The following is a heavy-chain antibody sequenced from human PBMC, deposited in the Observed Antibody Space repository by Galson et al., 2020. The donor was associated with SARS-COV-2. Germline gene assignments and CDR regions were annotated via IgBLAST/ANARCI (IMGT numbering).Heavy chain of an antibody. CDR2: ISYDGSNK. V-gene: IGHV3-30*01. CDR3: ARDDKYYDILTGYYIPPGAYYYYMDV. D-gene: IGHD3-9*01. CDR1: GFTFSSYA. Sequence: GGSLRLSCAASGFTFSSYAMHWVRQAPGKGLEWVAVISYDGSNKYYADSVRGRFTISRDNSKNTLYLQMNSLRAEDTAVYYCARDDKYYDILTGYYIPPGAYYYYMDVWGKGTTVTVSS. J-gene: IGHJ6*03.